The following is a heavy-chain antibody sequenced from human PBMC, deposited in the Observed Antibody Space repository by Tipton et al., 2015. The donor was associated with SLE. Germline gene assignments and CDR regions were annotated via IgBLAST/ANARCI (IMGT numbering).Heavy chain of an antibody. CDR3: ARESEVVPSAFDI. D-gene: IGHD2-2*01. Sequence: TLSLTCAVYGGSFSGYYWSWIRQPPGKGLEWIGYIYYSGSTNYNPSLKSRVTISVDTSKNQFSLKLSSVTAADTAVYYCARESEVVPSAFDIWGQGTMVTVSS. J-gene: IGHJ3*02. CDR1: GGSFSGYY. V-gene: IGHV4-59*01. CDR2: IYYSGST.